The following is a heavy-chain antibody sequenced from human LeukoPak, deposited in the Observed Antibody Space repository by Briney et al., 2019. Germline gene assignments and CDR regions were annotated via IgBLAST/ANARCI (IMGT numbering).Heavy chain of an antibody. CDR1: GFTFSTYG. CDR3: ARQDDSGYVGLFDY. CDR2: IGKSGDST. V-gene: IGHV3-23*01. Sequence: PGGSLRLSCAASGFTFSTYGMSWVRQAPGKGLEWVSAIGKSGDSTYYADSMKGRFTISRDNSKNTLYLQMNSLRAEDTAVYYCARQDDSGYVGLFDYWGQGTLVTVSP. D-gene: IGHD5-12*01. J-gene: IGHJ4*02.